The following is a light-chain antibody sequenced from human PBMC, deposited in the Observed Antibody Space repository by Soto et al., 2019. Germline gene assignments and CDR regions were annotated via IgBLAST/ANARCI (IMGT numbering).Light chain of an antibody. Sequence: QSVLTQPPSASGSPGQSVTISCTGTSSDVGGYNYVSWYQQHPGKAPKVMIYEVSKRPSGVPDRFSGSKSGNTASLTVSGLQAEDEADYYCSSFAGSNEMVFGGGTKITVL. V-gene: IGLV2-8*01. CDR1: SSDVGGYNY. CDR2: EVS. J-gene: IGLJ2*01. CDR3: SSFAGSNEMV.